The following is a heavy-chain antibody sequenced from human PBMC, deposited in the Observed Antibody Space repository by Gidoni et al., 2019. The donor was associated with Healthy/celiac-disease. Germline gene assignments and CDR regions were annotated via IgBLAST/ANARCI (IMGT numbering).Heavy chain of an antibody. CDR2: ISGSGGST. CDR3: AKDRGNYYYYGMDV. V-gene: IGHV3-23*01. Sequence: QAPGKGLEWVSAISGSGGSTYYADSVKGRFTISRDNSKNTLYLQMNSLRAEDTAVYYCAKDRGNYYYYGMDVWGQGTTVTVSS. D-gene: IGHD3-10*01. J-gene: IGHJ6*02.